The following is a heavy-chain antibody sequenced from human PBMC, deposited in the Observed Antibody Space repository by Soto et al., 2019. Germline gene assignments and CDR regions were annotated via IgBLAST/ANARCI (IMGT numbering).Heavy chain of an antibody. Sequence: QVQLVQSGDEVKKPGASVKVSCKASGYTFTSYGISWVRQAPGQGLEWMGWISAYNGNTNYAQKLQGRVTMTTDTSTSTADMELRSLRSDDTAVYYCARERGPTTVASNANWRRRWFDPWGQGTLVTVSS. V-gene: IGHV1-18*04. J-gene: IGHJ5*02. CDR1: GYTFTSYG. CDR3: ARERGPTTVASNANWRRRWFDP. D-gene: IGHD4-17*01. CDR2: ISAYNGNT.